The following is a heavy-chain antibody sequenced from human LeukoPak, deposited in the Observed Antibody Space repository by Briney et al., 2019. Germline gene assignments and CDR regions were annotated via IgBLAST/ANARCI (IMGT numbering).Heavy chain of an antibody. CDR3: ARVVSSSWDYYYYMDV. Sequence: SETLSLTCSVSGGSISSYYWSWIRQPPGKGLEWIGYIYYSGSTNYNPSLKSRVTISVDTSKNHFSLKLYSVTAADTAVYYCARVVSSSWDYYYYMDVWGKGTTVTVSS. CDR2: IYYSGST. CDR1: GGSISSYY. D-gene: IGHD6-13*01. J-gene: IGHJ6*03. V-gene: IGHV4-59*01.